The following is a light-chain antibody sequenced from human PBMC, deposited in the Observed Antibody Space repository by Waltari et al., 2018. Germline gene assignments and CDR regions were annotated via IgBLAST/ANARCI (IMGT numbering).Light chain of an antibody. V-gene: IGLV7-46*01. Sequence: QAEVTQEPSLTVSPGGTVTLTCGSSTGAVTSTHHPYWFLQKPGQVPRTLIYDTEHKHSRTPARFSGSLLGGKAALTLSGAQPEDEAVYYCLLSFYDIRAFGGGTKLTVL. CDR1: TGAVTSTHH. J-gene: IGLJ3*02. CDR2: DTE. CDR3: LLSFYDIRA.